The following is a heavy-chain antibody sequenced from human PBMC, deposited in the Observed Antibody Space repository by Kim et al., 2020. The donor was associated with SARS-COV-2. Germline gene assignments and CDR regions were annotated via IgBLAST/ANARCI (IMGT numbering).Heavy chain of an antibody. Sequence: SVKVSCKASGGTFSSYAISWVRQAPGQGLEWMGGIIPIFGTANYAQKFQGRVTITADESTSTAYMELSSLRSEDTAVYYCARAAIGGYSYGYHYYYMDVWGKGPTVTVPS. CDR3: ARAAIGGYSYGYHYYYMDV. D-gene: IGHD5-18*01. V-gene: IGHV1-69*13. CDR2: IIPIFGTA. J-gene: IGHJ6*03. CDR1: GGTFSSYA.